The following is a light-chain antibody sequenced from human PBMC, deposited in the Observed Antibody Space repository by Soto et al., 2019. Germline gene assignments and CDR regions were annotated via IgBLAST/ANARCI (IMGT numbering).Light chain of an antibody. J-gene: IGKJ3*01. CDR1: QGIGDW. CDR2: AAS. V-gene: IGKV1-12*01. CDR3: QQAFSFPFT. Sequence: DIQMTQSPSSVSAYVGDTVTITCRASQGIGDWIAWYQQKPGKAPKLLISAASSLQSGVPSRFSGGGSGKDFSLTISRLQSEDFATYYCQQAFSFPFTFGPGTKVDIK.